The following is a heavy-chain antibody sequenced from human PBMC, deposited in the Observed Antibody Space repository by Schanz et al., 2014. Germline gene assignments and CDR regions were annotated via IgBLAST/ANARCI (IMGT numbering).Heavy chain of an antibody. D-gene: IGHD1-26*01. J-gene: IGHJ4*02. Sequence: VQLVESGGGLVQPGGSLRLSCTASGFTFSSYSMNWVRQAPGKGLEWVAFVPFDGSQKFYADSVKGRFTISRDNAKNSLYLQMNSLRAEDTAVYYCARSRSGFYFDYWGQGTLVTVSS. CDR1: GFTFSSYS. CDR3: ARSRSGFYFDY. CDR2: VPFDGSQK. V-gene: IGHV3-30*03.